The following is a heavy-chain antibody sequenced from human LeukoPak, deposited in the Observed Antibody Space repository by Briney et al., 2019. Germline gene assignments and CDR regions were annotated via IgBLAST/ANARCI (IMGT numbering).Heavy chain of an antibody. Sequence: RGSLRLSCVASGFAVGSNMSWVRQAPGKGLEWVSYISSSSSYTNYADSVKGRFTISRDNAKNSLYLQMNSLRAEDTAVYYCARYSSSYDTAFDYWGQGTLVTVSS. CDR1: GFAVGSN. V-gene: IGHV3-11*06. CDR3: ARYSSSYDTAFDY. D-gene: IGHD6-6*01. CDR2: ISSSSSYT. J-gene: IGHJ4*02.